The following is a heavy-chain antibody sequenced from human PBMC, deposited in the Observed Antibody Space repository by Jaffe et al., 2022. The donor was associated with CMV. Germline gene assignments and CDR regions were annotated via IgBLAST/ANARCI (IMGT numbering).Heavy chain of an antibody. J-gene: IGHJ4*02. D-gene: IGHD1-1*01. Sequence: QLQLQESGPGLVKPSETLSLSCSVSGDSISSSSYYWGWIRQPPGKGLEWVGNTYYRGTSYYNPSLRSRLAISVDTSKNQVSLQLSSVTAADTAIYYCVRMARTSVALGGNNWGQGTLVTVSS. CDR2: TYYRGTS. CDR1: GDSISSSSYY. V-gene: IGHV4-39*01. CDR3: VRMARTSVALGGNN.